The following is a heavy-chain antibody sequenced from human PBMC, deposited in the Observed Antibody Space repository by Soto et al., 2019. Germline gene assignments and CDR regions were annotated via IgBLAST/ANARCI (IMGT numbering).Heavy chain of an antibody. Sequence: GGSLRLSCAASGFTFSSYAMHWVRQAPGKGLEWVAVISYDGSNKYYADSVKGRFTISRDNSENTLYLQMNSLRAEDTAVYYCARDGVYSPREEGYYYGMDVWGQGTTVTVSS. CDR3: ARDGVYSPREEGYYYGMDV. J-gene: IGHJ6*02. V-gene: IGHV3-30-3*01. D-gene: IGHD5-18*01. CDR1: GFTFSSYA. CDR2: ISYDGSNK.